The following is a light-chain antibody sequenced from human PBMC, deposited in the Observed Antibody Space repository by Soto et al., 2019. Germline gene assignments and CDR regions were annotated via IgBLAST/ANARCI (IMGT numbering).Light chain of an antibody. CDR1: SSDVGGYNY. Sequence: SALTQPRSVSGSPGQSVTISCTGTSSDVGGYNYVSWYQHHPGKAPKVMIYDVSNRPSGVPDRFSGSKSANTASLTISGLQAEDEADYYCCSYAGSYIWVFGGGTKLTVL. CDR2: DVS. V-gene: IGLV2-11*01. CDR3: CSYAGSYIWV. J-gene: IGLJ3*02.